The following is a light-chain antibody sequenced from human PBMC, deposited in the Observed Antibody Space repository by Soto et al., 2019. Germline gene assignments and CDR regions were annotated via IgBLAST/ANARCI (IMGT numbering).Light chain of an antibody. CDR1: QSLLHSNGKNY. J-gene: IGKJ5*01. CDR2: LGS. CDR3: MQGLHIPIT. Sequence: DCVMTQSPLSLAVTPGEPAAISCRSNQSLLHSNGKNYLDWFLQKPGQSPQVLINLGSNRASGVPDRFSGSGSGTDFTLKISRVEAEDVVVYYCMQGLHIPITFGQGTRLEIK. V-gene: IGKV2-28*01.